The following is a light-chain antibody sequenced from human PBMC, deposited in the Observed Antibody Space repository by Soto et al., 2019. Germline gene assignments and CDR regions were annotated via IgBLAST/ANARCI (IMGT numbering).Light chain of an antibody. J-gene: IGKJ1*01. CDR2: DAS. Sequence: DIQMTQSPSTLSASVGDRVTITCRASQSISSWLAWYQQKPGAAPHLLIYDASSLESGVPSRFSGSGSGTEFTLTINSLQPDDFATYYCQHYNSYSEAFGQGTKVDIK. CDR3: QHYNSYSEA. CDR1: QSISSW. V-gene: IGKV1-5*01.